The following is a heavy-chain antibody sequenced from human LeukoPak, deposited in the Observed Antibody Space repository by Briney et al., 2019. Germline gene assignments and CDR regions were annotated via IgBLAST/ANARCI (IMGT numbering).Heavy chain of an antibody. Sequence: RGASVKVSCKVSGYTLTELSMHWVRQAPGKGLEWMGGFDPEDGETIYAQKFQGRVTMTEDTSTDTAYMELSSLRSEDTAVYYCATFGLRFLEWLPPVFDYWGQGTLVTVSS. CDR3: ATFGLRFLEWLPPVFDY. CDR1: GYTLTELS. J-gene: IGHJ4*02. V-gene: IGHV1-24*01. D-gene: IGHD3-3*01. CDR2: FDPEDGET.